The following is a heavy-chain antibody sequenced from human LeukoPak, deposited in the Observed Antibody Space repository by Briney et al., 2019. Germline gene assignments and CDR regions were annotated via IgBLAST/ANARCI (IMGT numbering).Heavy chain of an antibody. CDR1: GFTFSSYA. CDR3: ARDHYGYSHDNNDAFDI. V-gene: IGHV3-23*01. Sequence: GGSLRLSCAASGFTFSSYAMSWVRQAPGKGLEWVSAISGSGGSTYYADSVKGRFTISRDNSKNTLYLQMNSLRAEDTAVYYCARDHYGYSHDNNDAFDIWGQGTTVTVSS. D-gene: IGHD5-18*01. J-gene: IGHJ3*02. CDR2: ISGSGGST.